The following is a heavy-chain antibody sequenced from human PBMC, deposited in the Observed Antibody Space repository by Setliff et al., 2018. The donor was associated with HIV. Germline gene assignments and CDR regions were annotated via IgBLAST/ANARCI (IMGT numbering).Heavy chain of an antibody. V-gene: IGHV4-61*09. CDR1: GGSISSGSYY. D-gene: IGHD2-8*01. CDR2: IHTSGST. J-gene: IGHJ4*02. Sequence: SETLSLTCTVSGGSISSGSYYWSWIRQPAGKGLEWIGHIHTSGSTDYNPSLKSRVTISEDTSKNQFSLKVNSVTAADTAMYFCARESPDGLDYWGQGNLVTVSS. CDR3: ARESPDGLDY.